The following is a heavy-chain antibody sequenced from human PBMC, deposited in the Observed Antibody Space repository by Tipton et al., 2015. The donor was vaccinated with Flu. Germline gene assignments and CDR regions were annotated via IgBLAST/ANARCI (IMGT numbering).Heavy chain of an antibody. V-gene: IGHV4-59*01. CDR3: AGVPRGYSFGGGTFNI. CDR1: GGSSSSYY. CDR2: IYNNGDT. D-gene: IGHD5-12*01. Sequence: TLSLTCTVSGGSSSSYYWSWIRQPPGKGLEWMGYIYNNGDTKYNPSFASRVTLSVDTSKNQFSLKLNSVTAADTAVYYCAGVPRGYSFGGGTFNIWGQGTMVTVSS. J-gene: IGHJ3*02.